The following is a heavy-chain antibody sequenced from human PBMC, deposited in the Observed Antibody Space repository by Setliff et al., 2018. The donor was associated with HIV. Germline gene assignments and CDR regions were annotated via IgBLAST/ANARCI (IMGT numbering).Heavy chain of an antibody. CDR1: GESINSGTSS. V-gene: IGHV4-31*03. J-gene: IGHJ4*02. CDR2: YYRGST. D-gene: IGHD2-21*02. Sequence: SETLSLTCSVSGESINSGTSSWNWIRQYPGKSLEWIGYYYRGSTHYNPSLKIRVTISVDTSKNQFSLRLSSVTAADTAVYYCARGEFYCGTDCYWSSFDYWGQGILVTVSS. CDR3: ARGEFYCGTDCYWSSFDY.